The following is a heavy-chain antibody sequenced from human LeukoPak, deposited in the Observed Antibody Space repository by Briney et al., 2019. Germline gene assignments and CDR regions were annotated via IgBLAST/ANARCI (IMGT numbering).Heavy chain of an antibody. CDR3: ARGDYEYFQH. D-gene: IGHD4-17*01. V-gene: IGHV4-39*07. Sequence: PSETLSLTCTASGGSISSNNYYWGWIRQPLGKGLEWIGSVHYSGNSYYNSSLKSRVIISVDTSKNQFSLKLSSVTAADTAVYYCARGDYEYFQHWGQGTLVTVSS. CDR2: VHYSGNS. J-gene: IGHJ1*01. CDR1: GGSISSNNYY.